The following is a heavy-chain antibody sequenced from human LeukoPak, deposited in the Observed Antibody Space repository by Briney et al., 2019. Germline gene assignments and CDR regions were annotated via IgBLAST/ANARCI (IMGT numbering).Heavy chain of an antibody. Sequence: GSSVKVSCKASGGTFSSYAISWVRQAPGQGLEWMGGIIPIFGTANYAQKFQGRVTITADESTSTAYMELSSLRSEGTAVYYCARGRECCSSTSCSLSYYYYMDVWGKGTTVTVSS. J-gene: IGHJ6*03. CDR1: GGTFSSYA. D-gene: IGHD2-2*01. CDR3: ARGRECCSSTSCSLSYYYYMDV. CDR2: IIPIFGTA. V-gene: IGHV1-69*01.